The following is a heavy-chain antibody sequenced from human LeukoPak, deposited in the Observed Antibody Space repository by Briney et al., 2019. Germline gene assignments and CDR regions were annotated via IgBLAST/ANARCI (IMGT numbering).Heavy chain of an antibody. CDR2: INHSGST. V-gene: IGHV4-34*01. Sequence: KSSETLSLTCAVYGGSFSGYYWSWIRQPPGKGLEWIGEINHSGSTNYNPSLKSRVTISVDTSKNQFSLKLSSVTAADTAVYYCARGSTRGYSYGYAFDYWGQGTLFTVSS. CDR3: ARGSTRGYSYGYAFDY. J-gene: IGHJ4*02. D-gene: IGHD5-18*01. CDR1: GGSFSGYY.